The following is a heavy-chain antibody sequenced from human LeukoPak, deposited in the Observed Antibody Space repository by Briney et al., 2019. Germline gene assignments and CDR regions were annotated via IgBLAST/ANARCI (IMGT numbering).Heavy chain of an antibody. CDR1: GFTFSSYA. Sequence: PGRSLRLSCAASGFTFSSYAMHWVRQAPGKGLEWVSAIGNSGGSTYYADSVKGRFTISRDNSKDTLYLQMNSLRAEDTAVYYCAKIGGYAYFDYWGQGTLVTVSS. V-gene: IGHV3-23*01. D-gene: IGHD5-12*01. J-gene: IGHJ4*02. CDR2: IGNSGGST. CDR3: AKIGGYAYFDY.